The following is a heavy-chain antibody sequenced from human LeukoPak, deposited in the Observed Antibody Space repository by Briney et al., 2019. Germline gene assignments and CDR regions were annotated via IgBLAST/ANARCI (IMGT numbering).Heavy chain of an antibody. CDR1: GGSFSGFY. Sequence: PSETLSLTCAVYGGSFSGFYWSWIRQPPGKGLEWIGEINHSGSTNYNPSLKSRVTISLDTSKNQFSLKLSSVTAADTAVYYCAGRLRSLVYWGQGTLVTVSS. CDR2: INHSGST. CDR3: AGRLRSLVY. V-gene: IGHV4-34*01. D-gene: IGHD4-17*01. J-gene: IGHJ4*02.